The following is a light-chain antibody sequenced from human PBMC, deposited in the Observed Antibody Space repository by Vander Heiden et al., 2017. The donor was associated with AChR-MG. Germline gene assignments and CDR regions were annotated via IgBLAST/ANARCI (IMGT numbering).Light chain of an antibody. J-gene: IGKJ1*01. CDR2: KAS. CDR1: QSISSR. Sequence: DIQMTQSHYTLSASVGNRVTITCRASQSISSRFVWYQQNTVKAPKLLIYKASSVESGVTSRFSGGGSVTEFTLTVNSRHPDDFATYYCQHDNSFSWSFGHGTKVEIK. V-gene: IGKV1-5*03. CDR3: QHDNSFSWS.